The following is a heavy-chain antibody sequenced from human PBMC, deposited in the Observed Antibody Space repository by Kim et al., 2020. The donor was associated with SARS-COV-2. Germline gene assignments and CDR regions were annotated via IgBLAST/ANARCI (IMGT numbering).Heavy chain of an antibody. V-gene: IGHV4-4*07. Sequence: SETLSLTCTVSGGSISSYYWSWIRQPAGKGLEWIGRIYTSGSTNYNPSLKSRVTMSVDTSKNQFSLKLSSVSAADTAVYYCARDREDSSGWSHLYYFDYWGQGTLVTVSS. D-gene: IGHD6-19*01. CDR1: GGSISSYY. J-gene: IGHJ4*02. CDR2: IYTSGST. CDR3: ARDREDSSGWSHLYYFDY.